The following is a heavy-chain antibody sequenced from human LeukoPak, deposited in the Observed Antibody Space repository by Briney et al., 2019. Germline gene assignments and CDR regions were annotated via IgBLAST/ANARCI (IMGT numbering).Heavy chain of an antibody. Sequence: GGSLRLSCAASGFTFSSYGMHWVRQAPGKGLEWVAVISYDGSNKYYADSVKGRFTISRDNSKNTLYLQMNSLRAEDTALYYCATGSSWGEISNYFDYWGQGTLVTVSS. CDR3: ATGSSWGEISNYFDY. D-gene: IGHD6-13*01. CDR1: GFTFSSYG. V-gene: IGHV3-30*03. J-gene: IGHJ4*02. CDR2: ISYDGSNK.